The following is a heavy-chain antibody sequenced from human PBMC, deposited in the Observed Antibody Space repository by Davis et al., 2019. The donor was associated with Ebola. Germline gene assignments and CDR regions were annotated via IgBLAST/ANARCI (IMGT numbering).Heavy chain of an antibody. J-gene: IGHJ5*01. V-gene: IGHV3-20*01. CDR1: GFTFDDYA. CDR3: ARVNAMTGYSRFDS. CDR2: INWNGGST. D-gene: IGHD3-9*01. Sequence: GESLKISCTASGFTFDDYAMTWVRQAPGKGLEWVSGINWNGGSTGYADSGKGRFTISRDNAKNSLYLRMKSLRAEDTAFYHCARVNAMTGYSRFDSWGQGTLVTVS.